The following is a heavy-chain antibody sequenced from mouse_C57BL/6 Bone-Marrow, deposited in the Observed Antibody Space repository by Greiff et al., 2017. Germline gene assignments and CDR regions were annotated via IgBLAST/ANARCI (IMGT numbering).Heavy chain of an antibody. CDR2: IDPSDSYT. CDR1: GYTFTSYW. V-gene: IGHV1-69*01. Sequence: QVPVKQPGAELVMPGASVKLSCKASGYTFTSYWMHWVKQRPGQGLEWIGEIDPSDSYTNYNQKFKGKSTLTVDKSSSTASKQLSSLTSEDSAVYYCASGCFKIPWAMDYWGQGTSVTVSS. J-gene: IGHJ4*01. CDR3: ASGCFKIPWAMDY.